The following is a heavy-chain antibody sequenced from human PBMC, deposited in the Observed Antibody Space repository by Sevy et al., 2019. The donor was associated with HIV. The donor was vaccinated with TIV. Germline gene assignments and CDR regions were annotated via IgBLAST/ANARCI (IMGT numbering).Heavy chain of an antibody. V-gene: IGHV3-9*01. CDR1: GFPFNDHA. Sequence: GGSLRLSCAASGFPFNDHAMHWVRVVPGKGLEWVSGISWNSRNIGSADSVKRRFTISRDNTRHSVYLEMHSLRPEDTALYYCAKDINRGCDGVNCYSYYYYFYGLDVWGQGTTVTVSS. J-gene: IGHJ6*02. D-gene: IGHD2-21*01. CDR2: ISWNSRNI. CDR3: AKDINRGCDGVNCYSYYYYFYGLDV.